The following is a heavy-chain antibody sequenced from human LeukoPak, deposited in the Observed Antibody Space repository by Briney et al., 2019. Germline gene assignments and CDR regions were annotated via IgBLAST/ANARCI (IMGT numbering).Heavy chain of an antibody. V-gene: IGHV4-39*01. D-gene: IGHD4-23*01. Sequence: PSETLSLTCTVSGGSISSNNFYGGLIRQPPGKGLEWIGSIYSGGSTFYNPSLKSRVTLSVDTSKNQFSLKLSSVAAADTAVYYCTRRSNSQPPNYWGQGTLVTVSS. J-gene: IGHJ4*02. CDR3: TRRSNSQPPNY. CDR2: IYSGGST. CDR1: GGSISSNNFY.